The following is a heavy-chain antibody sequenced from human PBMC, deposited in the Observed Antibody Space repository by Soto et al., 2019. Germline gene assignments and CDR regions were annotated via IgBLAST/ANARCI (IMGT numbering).Heavy chain of an antibody. D-gene: IGHD2-21*01. CDR1: GFSLSTNGVG. V-gene: IGHV2-5*02. Sequence: QITLKESGPTLVKPTQTLTLTCTFSGFSLSTNGVGVSWIRQPPGKALEWLALIYWDDDKRYSPSLRSRLTHPKDTSKNQVVLTPPHLDPVDTAPNFRAPHPIARGDGFEIWGQGTMVTVSS. CDR2: IYWDDDK. J-gene: IGHJ3*02. CDR3: APHPIARGDGFEI.